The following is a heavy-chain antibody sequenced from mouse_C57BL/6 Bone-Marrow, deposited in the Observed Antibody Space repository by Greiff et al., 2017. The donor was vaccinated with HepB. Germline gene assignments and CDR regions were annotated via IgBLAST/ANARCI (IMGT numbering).Heavy chain of an antibody. CDR3: ALPSSTVVANPLYWYFDV. V-gene: IGHV1-69*01. J-gene: IGHJ1*03. Sequence: VQLQQPGAELVMPGASVKLSCKASGYTFTSYWMHWVKQRPGQGLEWIGEIDPSDSHTNYNQKFKGKSTLTVDKSSSTAYMQLSSLTSEDSAVYYCALPSSTVVANPLYWYFDVWGTGTTVTVSS. CDR2: IDPSDSHT. CDR1: GYTFTSYW. D-gene: IGHD1-1*01.